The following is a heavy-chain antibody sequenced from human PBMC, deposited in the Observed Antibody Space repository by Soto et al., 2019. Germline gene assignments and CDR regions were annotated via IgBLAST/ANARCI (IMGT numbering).Heavy chain of an antibody. D-gene: IGHD5-12*01. V-gene: IGHV3-15*02. CDR1: GLTFTNAW. CDR2: IKSKTNGGTT. CDR3: TKTEGGGYNDY. Sequence: EVQLGESGGALVKPGGSIRLSCAASGLTFTNAWMTWVRQAPGKGLEGVGRIKSKTNGGTTDYAAPVKGRFTISRDDSKNTLYLQMNSLKTEDTAVYYCTKTEGGGYNDYWGQGTLVTVPS. J-gene: IGHJ4*02.